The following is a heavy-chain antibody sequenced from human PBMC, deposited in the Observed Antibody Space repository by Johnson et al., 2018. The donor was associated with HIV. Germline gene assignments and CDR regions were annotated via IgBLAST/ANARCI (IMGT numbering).Heavy chain of an antibody. CDR3: ARAYSYGAFDI. V-gene: IGHV3-74*02. D-gene: IGHD5-18*01. CDR1: GFTFSSYW. Sequence: VQLVESGGGVVQPGRSLRLSCAASGFTFSSYWMHWVRQVPGKGLVWVSRINSDGSSTNYADSVKGRFTISRDNAKNSLYLQMNSLRAEDTALYYWARAYSYGAFDIWGQGTMVTVSS. CDR2: INSDGSST. J-gene: IGHJ3*02.